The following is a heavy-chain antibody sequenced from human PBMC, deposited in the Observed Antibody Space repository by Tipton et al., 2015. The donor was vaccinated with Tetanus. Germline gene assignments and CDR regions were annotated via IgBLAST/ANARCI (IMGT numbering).Heavy chain of an antibody. J-gene: IGHJ4*02. V-gene: IGHV4-39*07. D-gene: IGHD1-26*01. Sequence: TLSLTCTVSGGSISSSSYYWGWIRQPPGKGLEWIGEINHSGSTNYNPSLKSRVTISVDTSKNQFSLKLSSVTAADTAVYYCAREGGSYYFGPRTIDYWGQGTLVTVSS. CDR3: AREGGSYYFGPRTIDY. CDR1: GGSISSSSYY. CDR2: INHSGST.